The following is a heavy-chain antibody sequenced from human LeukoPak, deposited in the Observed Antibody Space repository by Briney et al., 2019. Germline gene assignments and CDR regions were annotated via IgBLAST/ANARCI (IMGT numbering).Heavy chain of an antibody. CDR2: IYHSGST. Sequence: SETLSLTCTVSGYSISSGYYWGWMRQPPGKGLEWIGSIYHSGSTYYNPSLKSRVTISVDTSKNQFSLKLSSVTAADTAVYYCARQEVKKGAFDYGGQGTLVTVSS. V-gene: IGHV4-38-2*02. CDR1: GYSISSGYY. CDR3: ARQEVKKGAFDY. D-gene: IGHD3-10*01. J-gene: IGHJ4*02.